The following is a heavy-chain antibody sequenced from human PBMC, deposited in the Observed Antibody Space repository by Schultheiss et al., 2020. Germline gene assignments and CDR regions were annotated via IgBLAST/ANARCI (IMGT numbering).Heavy chain of an antibody. CDR2: INSDGSST. CDR3: ARDRTPSIAAAGWYFDH. V-gene: IGHV3-74*01. J-gene: IGHJ2*01. Sequence: GGSLRLSCAASGFTFSSYWMHWVRQAPGKGLVWVSRINSDGSSTSYEDSVKGRFTISRDNAKNTMYLQMNSLRAEDTAVYYCARDRTPSIAAAGWYFDHWGRGTLVTVSS. CDR1: GFTFSSYW. D-gene: IGHD6-13*01.